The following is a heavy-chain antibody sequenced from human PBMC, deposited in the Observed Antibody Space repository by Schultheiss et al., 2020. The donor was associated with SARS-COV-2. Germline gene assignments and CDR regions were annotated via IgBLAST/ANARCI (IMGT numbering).Heavy chain of an antibody. Sequence: SQTLSLTCTVSGGSISSGGYYWSWIRQHPGKGLEWIGYIYYSGSTYYNPSLKSRVTISVDTSKNQFSLKLRSVTAADTAVYYCARDRGSYYSWYFDLWGRGTLVTVSS. V-gene: IGHV4-31*02. CDR3: ARDRGSYYSWYFDL. D-gene: IGHD1-26*01. J-gene: IGHJ2*01. CDR1: GGSISSGGYY. CDR2: IYYSGST.